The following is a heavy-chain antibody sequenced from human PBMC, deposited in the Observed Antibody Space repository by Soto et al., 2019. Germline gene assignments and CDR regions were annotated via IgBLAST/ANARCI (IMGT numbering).Heavy chain of an antibody. V-gene: IGHV1-2*02. Sequence: GASVKVSSKTSGYTFTDYYTPWVRQAPGQGLEWMGWMNSKSGGAYFAQKFQGRFTLTRDLSIGTVYLEGNSPTSEITAVYFCTCEDI. CDR2: MNSKSGGA. CDR3: TCEDI. J-gene: IGHJ3*02. CDR1: GYTFTDYY.